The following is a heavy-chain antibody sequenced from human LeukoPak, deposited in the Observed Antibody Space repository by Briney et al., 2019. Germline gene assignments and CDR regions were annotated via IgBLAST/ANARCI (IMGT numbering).Heavy chain of an antibody. CDR1: GYTLTELS. CDR3: ATGLGVVLPTSRQNDY. V-gene: IGHV1-24*01. J-gene: IGHJ4*02. D-gene: IGHD2-2*01. CDR2: FDPEDGET. Sequence: PGASVKVSCKVSGYTLTELSMHWVRQAPGKGLEWMGGFDPEDGETIYAQKFQGRVTMTEDTSTNTAYMELSSLRSEDTAVYYCATGLGVVLPTSRQNDYWGQGTLVTVSS.